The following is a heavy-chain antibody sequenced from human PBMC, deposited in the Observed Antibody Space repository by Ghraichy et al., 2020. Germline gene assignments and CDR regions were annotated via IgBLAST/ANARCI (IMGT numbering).Heavy chain of an antibody. CDR1: DDSITSYY. CDR2: IHSRGVI. CDR3: ARDPAGDYGV. V-gene: IGHV4-4*08. J-gene: IGHJ4*02. Sequence: SQTLSLTCTVSDDSITSYYWSWIRLSPGKGLEWIGYIHSRGVIKYSPARKNRVIISIDPPKKQLSLNLTSVTAADTATYFCARDPAGDYGVWGRGTRVVVSS. D-gene: IGHD4-17*01.